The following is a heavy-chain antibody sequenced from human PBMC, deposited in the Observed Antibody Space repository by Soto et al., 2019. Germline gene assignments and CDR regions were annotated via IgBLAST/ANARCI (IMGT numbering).Heavy chain of an antibody. Sequence: SETLSLTCAVYGGSFSGYYWRWIRQPPGKGLEWIGEINHSGSTNYNPSLKSRVTISVDTSKNQFSLKLSSVTAADTAVYYCARGLRYCSSTSCYRASYYYYYMDVWGKGTTVT. CDR1: GGSFSGYY. CDR3: ARGLRYCSSTSCYRASYYYYYMDV. CDR2: INHSGST. J-gene: IGHJ6*03. D-gene: IGHD2-2*01. V-gene: IGHV4-34*01.